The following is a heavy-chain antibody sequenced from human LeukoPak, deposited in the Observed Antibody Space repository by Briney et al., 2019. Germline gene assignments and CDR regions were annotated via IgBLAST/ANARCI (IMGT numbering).Heavy chain of an antibody. D-gene: IGHD6-6*01. CDR3: ARVEYSSSSGWFDP. V-gene: IGHV2-5*02. CDR1: GFSLSTSGVG. Sequence: SGPTLVKPTQTLTLTCTFSGFSLSTSGVGVGWIRQPPGKALEWFALIYWDDDKRYSPSLKSRLTITKDTSKNQVVLTMTNMDPVDTATYYCARVEYSSSSGWFDPWGQGTLVTVSS. J-gene: IGHJ5*02. CDR2: IYWDDDK.